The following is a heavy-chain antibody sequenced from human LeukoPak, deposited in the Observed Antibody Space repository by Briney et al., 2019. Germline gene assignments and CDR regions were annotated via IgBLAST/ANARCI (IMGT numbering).Heavy chain of an antibody. CDR3: AKSDWFDA. Sequence: GGSLRLSCEASGFTLSGYWVHRVRQVPGKGLVWVARNKYDGSVTTYADSVKGRFTISRDNGKNTLYLHMNSLRAEDTAVYYCAKSDWFDAWGQGTLVTVSS. CDR2: NKYDGSVT. CDR1: GFTLSGYW. J-gene: IGHJ5*02. V-gene: IGHV3-74*01.